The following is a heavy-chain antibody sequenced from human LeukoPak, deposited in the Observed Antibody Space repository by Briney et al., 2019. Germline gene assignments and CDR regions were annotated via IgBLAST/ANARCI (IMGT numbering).Heavy chain of an antibody. Sequence: GASVKVSCKASGGTFSSYAISWVRQAPGQGLEWMGGIIPIFGTANYAQKFQGRVTITADESTSTAYMELSSLRSEDTAVYYCARGWMDHGSGSYSGDYWGQGTLVTVSS. CDR2: IIPIFGTA. CDR3: ARGWMDHGSGSYSGDY. V-gene: IGHV1-69*13. J-gene: IGHJ4*02. D-gene: IGHD3-10*01. CDR1: GGTFSSYA.